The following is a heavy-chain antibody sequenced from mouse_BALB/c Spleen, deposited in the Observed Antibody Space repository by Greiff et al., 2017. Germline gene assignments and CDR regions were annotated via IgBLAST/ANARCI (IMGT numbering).Heavy chain of an antibody. CDR1: GYTFTDYE. J-gene: IGHJ1*01. Sequence: VHLVESGAELVRPGASVTLSCKASGYTFTDYEMHWVKQTPVHGLEWIGAIDPETGGTAYNQKFKGKATLTADKSSSTAYMELRSLTSEDSAVYYCTRDYYGSSRYFDVWGAGTTVTVSS. CDR3: TRDYYGSSRYFDV. CDR2: IDPETGGT. D-gene: IGHD1-1*01. V-gene: IGHV1-15*01.